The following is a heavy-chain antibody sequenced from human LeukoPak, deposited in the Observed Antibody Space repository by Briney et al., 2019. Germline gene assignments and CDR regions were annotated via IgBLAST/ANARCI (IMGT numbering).Heavy chain of an antibody. J-gene: IGHJ3*02. D-gene: IGHD2-15*01. CDR2: MYYSGGT. CDR1: GGSITNSSYY. V-gene: IGHV4-39*01. Sequence: SESLSLTCTVSGGSITNSSYYWGWIRQPPGKGLKWIGSMYYSGGTYHNPSLKSRVTISIDTSKNQFSLKLSSVTAADTAIYYCASLRLVVGATNALDIWGQGTMVTVSS. CDR3: ASLRLVVGATNALDI.